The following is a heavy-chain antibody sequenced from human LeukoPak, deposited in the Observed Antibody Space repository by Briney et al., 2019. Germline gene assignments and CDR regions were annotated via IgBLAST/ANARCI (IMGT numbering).Heavy chain of an antibody. J-gene: IGHJ4*02. D-gene: IGHD3-9*01. CDR2: IYYSGST. CDR1: GGSISSSSYY. V-gene: IGHV4-39*07. Sequence: PSETLSLTCTVSGGSISSSSYYWGWIRQPPGKGPEWIGSIYYSGSTYYNPSLKSRVTISVDTSKNQFSLKLSSVTAADTAVYYCARVDRYFDWRGYFDYWGQGTLVAVSS. CDR3: ARVDRYFDWRGYFDY.